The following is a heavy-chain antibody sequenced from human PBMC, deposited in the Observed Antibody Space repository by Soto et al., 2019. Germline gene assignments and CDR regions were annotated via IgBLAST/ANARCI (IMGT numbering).Heavy chain of an antibody. Sequence: EVQLVESGGGLVKPGGSLRLSCAASGFTFSTHSINWVRQAPGKGLEWVSSIIRSSGDIYYADSVMGRFTISRDNAKNALSLQMNSLRAEDTAVYYCARVGSDYSHSGVIDYWGQGALVTVSS. V-gene: IGHV3-21*01. CDR3: ARVGSDYSHSGVIDY. CDR2: IIRSSGDI. CDR1: GFTFSTHS. D-gene: IGHD1-26*01. J-gene: IGHJ4*02.